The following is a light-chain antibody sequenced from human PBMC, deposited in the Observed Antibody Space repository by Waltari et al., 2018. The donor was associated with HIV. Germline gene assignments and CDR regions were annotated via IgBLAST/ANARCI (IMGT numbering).Light chain of an antibody. CDR1: SSNIGSNI. J-gene: IGLJ3*02. CDR3: AAWDDSLNAWV. Sequence: QSVLTQSPSASGTPGQRVSISCSGSSSNIGSNIVNWYQQLPGTAPKLRVYRNNQRPSGVPDRFSGSKSGTSASLAISGLQSEDEADYYCAAWDDSLNAWVFGGGTKLTVL. V-gene: IGLV1-44*01. CDR2: RNN.